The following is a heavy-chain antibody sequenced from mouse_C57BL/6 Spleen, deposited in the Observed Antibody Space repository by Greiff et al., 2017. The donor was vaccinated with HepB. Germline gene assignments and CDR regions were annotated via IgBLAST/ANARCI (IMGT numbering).Heavy chain of an antibody. CDR3: TRYDYGYYAMDY. V-gene: IGHV5-9-1*02. J-gene: IGHJ4*01. CDR2: ISSGGDYI. CDR1: GFTFSSYA. Sequence: EVQGVESGEGLVKPGGSLKLSCAASGFTFSSYAMSWVRQTPEKRLEWVAYISSGGDYIYYADTVKGRFTISRDNARNTLYLQMSSLKSEDTAMYYCTRYDYGYYAMDYWGQGTSVTVSS. D-gene: IGHD2-4*01.